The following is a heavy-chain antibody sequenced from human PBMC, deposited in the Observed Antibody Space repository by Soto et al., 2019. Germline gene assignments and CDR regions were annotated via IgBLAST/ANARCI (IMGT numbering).Heavy chain of an antibody. CDR1: GFSFSAYY. V-gene: IGHV3-11*01. J-gene: IGHJ6*02. CDR2: ISFNGDVT. Sequence: CAASGFSFSAYYMSWIRQAPGKGLEWVSYISFNGDVTRYSDSVEGRFTVSRDNAKKSLYLQMNSLRVEDTAVYYCARENGHPGHNYAMDVWGQGTTVTVSS. CDR3: ARENGHPGHNYAMDV. D-gene: IGHD2-8*01.